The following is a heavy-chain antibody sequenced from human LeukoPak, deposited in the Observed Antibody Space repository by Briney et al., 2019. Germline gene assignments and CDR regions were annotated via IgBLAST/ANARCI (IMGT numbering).Heavy chain of an antibody. CDR3: ARMVGIWQWLVGRYWFDP. J-gene: IGHJ5*02. CDR2: INPNSGGT. Sequence: ASVKVSCKASGYTFTGYYMHWERQAPGQGLEWMGWINPNSGGTNYAQKFQGRVTMTRDTSISTAYMELSRLRSDDTAVYYCARMVGIWQWLVGRYWFDPWGQGTLVTVSS. CDR1: GYTFTGYY. V-gene: IGHV1-2*02. D-gene: IGHD6-19*01.